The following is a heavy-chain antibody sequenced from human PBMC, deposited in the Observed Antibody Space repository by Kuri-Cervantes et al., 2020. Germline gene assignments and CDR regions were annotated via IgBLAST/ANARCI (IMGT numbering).Heavy chain of an antibody. D-gene: IGHD3-22*01. CDR2: IRYDGSDK. V-gene: IGHV3-30*02. Sequence: GESLKISCAASGFTFSDYGMQWVRQAPGKGLEWVTFIRYDGSDKYYADSVKGRFTTSRDNSKNTLYLQMDSLRTEDTAVYFCAKESLDNRGYYSEHGIDYWGQGTLVTVSS. CDR1: GFTFSDYG. J-gene: IGHJ4*02. CDR3: AKESLDNRGYYSEHGIDY.